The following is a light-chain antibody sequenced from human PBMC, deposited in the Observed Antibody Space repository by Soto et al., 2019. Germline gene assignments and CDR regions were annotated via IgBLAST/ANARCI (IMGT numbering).Light chain of an antibody. CDR2: DAS. Sequence: EIALTQSPATLSLSPGERATLSCRASQTISNSLAWYQQKPGQAPRLLIYDASNRATGIPARFSGSGSGTDFTLTISSLEPEDFAVYYCQQRSNWPPLTFGGGTKVEIK. CDR3: QQRSNWPPLT. J-gene: IGKJ4*01. V-gene: IGKV3-11*01. CDR1: QTISNS.